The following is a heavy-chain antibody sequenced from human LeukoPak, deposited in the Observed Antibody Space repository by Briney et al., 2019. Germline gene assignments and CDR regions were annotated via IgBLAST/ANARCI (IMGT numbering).Heavy chain of an antibody. V-gene: IGHV3-21*01. CDR2: ISSSSSYI. Sequence: GGSLRLSCAVSGFTFSSYSKNWVRQAPGKGLEWVSSISSSSSYIYYADSVKGRFTISRDNAKNSLYLQMNSRRAEDRAVYYCAGDRELPYYFDYWGQGTLVTVSS. D-gene: IGHD3-10*01. CDR1: GFTFSSYS. J-gene: IGHJ4*02. CDR3: AGDRELPYYFDY.